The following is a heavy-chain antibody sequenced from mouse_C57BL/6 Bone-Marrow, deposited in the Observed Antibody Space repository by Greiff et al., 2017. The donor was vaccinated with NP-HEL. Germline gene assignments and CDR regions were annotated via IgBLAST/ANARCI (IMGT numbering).Heavy chain of an antibody. V-gene: IGHV1-74*01. D-gene: IGHD1-1*01. J-gene: IGHJ4*01. CDR2: IHPSDSDT. Sequence: QVQLQQPGAELVKPGASVKVSCKASGYTFTSYWMHWVKQRPGQGLEWIGRIHPSDSDTNYNQKFKGKATLTVDKSSSTAYMQLSSLTSEDSAVYYCAIFSPTVVKTKDAMDYWGQGTSVTVSS. CDR1: GYTFTSYW. CDR3: AIFSPTVVKTKDAMDY.